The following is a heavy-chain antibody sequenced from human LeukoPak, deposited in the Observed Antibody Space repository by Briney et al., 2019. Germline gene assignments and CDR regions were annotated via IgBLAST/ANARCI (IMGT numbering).Heavy chain of an antibody. V-gene: IGHV3-23*01. Sequence: GGSLRLSCAASGFTLSSYAMSWVRQAPGKGLEWLSAISGSGGSTHYADSVKGRFTISRDNSKNTLYLQMNSLRAEDTAVYYCAKDGFSSSWYYFDYWGQETLVTVPS. J-gene: IGHJ4*02. CDR2: ISGSGGST. CDR3: AKDGFSSSWYYFDY. D-gene: IGHD6-13*01. CDR1: GFTLSSYA.